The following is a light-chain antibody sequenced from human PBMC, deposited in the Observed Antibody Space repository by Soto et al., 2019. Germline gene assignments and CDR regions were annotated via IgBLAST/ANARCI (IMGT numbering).Light chain of an antibody. CDR2: DAS. CDR3: QKCDYLPI. CDR1: HDNTSY. J-gene: IGKJ3*01. V-gene: IGKV1-33*01. Sequence: IPMTQSPSSLSASVGDRVTITCQASHDNTSYLNWYQHKPGKAPKLLIYDASILEAGVPSRFGGSGSGTDFTFTISSLQPEDVASYYCQKCDYLPIFGPGTTVDFK.